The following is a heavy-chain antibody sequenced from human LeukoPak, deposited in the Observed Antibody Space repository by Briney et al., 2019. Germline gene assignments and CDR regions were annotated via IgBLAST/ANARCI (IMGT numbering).Heavy chain of an antibody. Sequence: SQTLSLTCTVSGGSISSGGYYWSWIRQHPGKGLEWIGYIYYSGSTYYNPSLKSRVTISVDTSKNQFSLKLSSVTAADTAVYYCARGERAAAAYNWSDPWGQGTLVTVSS. CDR1: GGSISSGGYY. J-gene: IGHJ5*02. CDR2: IYYSGST. CDR3: ARGERAAAAYNWSDP. V-gene: IGHV4-31*03. D-gene: IGHD6-13*01.